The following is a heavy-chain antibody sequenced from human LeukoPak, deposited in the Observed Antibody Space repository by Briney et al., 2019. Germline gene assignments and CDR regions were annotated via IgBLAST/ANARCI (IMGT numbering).Heavy chain of an antibody. CDR3: ARVHSSSWYYLDY. CDR2: IGTAGDT. J-gene: IGHJ4*02. CDR1: GFTFSSYD. D-gene: IGHD6-13*01. V-gene: IGHV3-13*01. Sequence: GGSLRLSCAASGFTFSSYDVHWVRQATGKGLKWVSAIGTAGDTYYPGSVKGRFTISRENAMNSLYLQMNSLRAGDTAVYYCARVHSSSWYYLDYWGQGTLVTVSS.